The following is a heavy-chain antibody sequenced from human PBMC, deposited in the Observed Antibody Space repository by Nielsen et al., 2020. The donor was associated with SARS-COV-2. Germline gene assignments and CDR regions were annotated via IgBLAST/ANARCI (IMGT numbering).Heavy chain of an antibody. CDR1: GGSFSGYY. CDR3: ARPKYPLGAARKEYFQH. J-gene: IGHJ1*01. V-gene: IGHV4-34*01. Sequence: SETLSLTCAVYGGSFSGYYWSWIRQPPGKGLEWIGEINHSGSTNYNPSLKSRVTISVDTSKNQFSLKLSSVIAADTAVYYCARPKYPLGAARKEYFQHWGQGTLVTVSS. CDR2: INHSGST. D-gene: IGHD6-6*01.